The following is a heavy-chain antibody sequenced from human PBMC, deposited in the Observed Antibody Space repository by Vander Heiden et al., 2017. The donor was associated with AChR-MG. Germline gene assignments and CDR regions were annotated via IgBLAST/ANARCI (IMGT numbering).Heavy chain of an antibody. J-gene: IGHJ4*02. Sequence: EVQLLESGGGLVQPGGSLRRSCTASGFTFNIHAVGWVRQAPGKGLEWVSGISGSTGSTYYADSVKGRFTISRDNSKNTLYLQMNSLRAEDTAIYYCATFPHSSGCRYCNGGPNDYWGQGTLVTVSS. CDR2: ISGSTGST. V-gene: IGHV3-23*01. D-gene: IGHD6-19*01. CDR3: ATFPHSSGCRYCNGGPNDY. CDR1: GFTFNIHA.